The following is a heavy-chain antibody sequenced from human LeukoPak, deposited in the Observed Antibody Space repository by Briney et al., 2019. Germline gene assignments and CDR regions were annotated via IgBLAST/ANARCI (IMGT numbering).Heavy chain of an antibody. J-gene: IGHJ4*02. CDR3: ARDEIQLWLSTV. V-gene: IGHV4-38-2*02. CDR2: IYHSGST. D-gene: IGHD5-18*01. Sequence: SETLSLTCTVSGYSISSGYYWGWIRRPPGKWLEWIGSIYHSGSTYYNPSLKSRVTISVDTSKNQFSLKLSSVTAADTAVYYCARDEIQLWLSTVWGQGTLVTVSS. CDR1: GYSISSGYY.